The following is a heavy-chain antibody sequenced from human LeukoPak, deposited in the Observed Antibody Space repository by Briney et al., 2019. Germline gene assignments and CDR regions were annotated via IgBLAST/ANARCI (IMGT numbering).Heavy chain of an antibody. CDR1: GFTVSSNY. V-gene: IGHV3-23*01. CDR2: IAATSGST. CDR3: AKAAYGDYVNWFDP. J-gene: IGHJ5*02. Sequence: PGGSLRLSCAASGFTVSSNYMNWVRQAPGKGLEWVSSIAATSGSTYYADSVKGRFTISRDNSKNTLYLQMNSLRTEDTALYYCAKAAYGDYVNWFDPWGQGTLVTVSS. D-gene: IGHD4-17*01.